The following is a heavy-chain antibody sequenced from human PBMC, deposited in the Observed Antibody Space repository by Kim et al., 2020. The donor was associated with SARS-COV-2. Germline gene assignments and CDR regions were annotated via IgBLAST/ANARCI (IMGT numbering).Heavy chain of an antibody. CDR1: GGSFSGYY. J-gene: IGHJ5*01. CDR2: INHSGST. V-gene: IGHV4-34*01. CDR3: ARGGAVLLWFGELLRDNW. D-gene: IGHD3-10*01. Sequence: SETLSLTCAVYGGSFSGYYWSWIRQPPGKGLEWIGEINHSGSTNYNPSLKSRVTISVDTSKNQFSLKLSSVTAADMAVYYCARGGAVLLWFGELLRDNW.